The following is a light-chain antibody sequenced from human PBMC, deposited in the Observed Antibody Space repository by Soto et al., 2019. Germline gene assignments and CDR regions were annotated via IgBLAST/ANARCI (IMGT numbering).Light chain of an antibody. CDR3: GTWDSSLSAGV. CDR2: DNN. V-gene: IGLV1-51*01. J-gene: IGLJ3*02. Sequence: SVLTQPPSVSAAPGQKVTISCXXXXXXIGNNYVSWYQQLPGTAPKLLIYDNNKRPSRIPDRFSGSKSGTSATLGITGLQTGDEADYYCGTWDSSLSAGVFGGGTKVTVL. CDR1: XXXIGNNY.